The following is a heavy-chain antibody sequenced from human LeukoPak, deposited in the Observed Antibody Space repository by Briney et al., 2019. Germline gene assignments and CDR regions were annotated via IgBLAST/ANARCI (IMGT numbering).Heavy chain of an antibody. CDR1: GGSISSGGYS. CDR3: ARGGDILTERAFDI. Sequence: SETLSLTCAVSGGSISSGGYSWSWIRQPPGKGLEWIGYIYHSGSTYYNPSLKSRVTISVDRAKNQFSLKLSSVTAADTAVYYCARGGDILTERAFDIWGQGTMVTVSS. V-gene: IGHV4-30-2*01. J-gene: IGHJ3*02. D-gene: IGHD3-9*01. CDR2: IYHSGST.